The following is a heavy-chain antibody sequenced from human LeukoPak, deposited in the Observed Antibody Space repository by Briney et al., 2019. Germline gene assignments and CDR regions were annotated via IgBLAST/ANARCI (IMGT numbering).Heavy chain of an antibody. CDR1: GYTFIKYY. CDR3: ARPVDTASLVN. D-gene: IGHD5-18*01. Sequence: ASVKVSCKASGYTFIKYYMHWVRQAPGQGLEWMGIINPSGGSAYYAQKFQGRVTMTSDVSTSTFHMELSSLRSEDTAVYYCARPVDTASLVNWGQGTLVTVSS. CDR2: INPSGGSA. J-gene: IGHJ4*02. V-gene: IGHV1-46*01.